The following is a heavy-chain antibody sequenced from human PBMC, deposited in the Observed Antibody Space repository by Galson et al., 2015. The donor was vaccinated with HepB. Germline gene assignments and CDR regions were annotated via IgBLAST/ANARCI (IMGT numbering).Heavy chain of an antibody. Sequence: QSGAEVKKPGESLKISCQGSAFTFRNSYISWVRQMPGKGLEWMGKIDPSNSYINYGPSFEGHVTISVDKSTSTAYLQWSSLKASDTAMYYCAGWNLNWYFDLWGRGTLVIVTS. CDR1: AFTFRNSY. J-gene: IGHJ2*01. D-gene: IGHD1-1*01. V-gene: IGHV5-10-1*01. CDR2: IDPSNSYI. CDR3: AGWNLNWYFDL.